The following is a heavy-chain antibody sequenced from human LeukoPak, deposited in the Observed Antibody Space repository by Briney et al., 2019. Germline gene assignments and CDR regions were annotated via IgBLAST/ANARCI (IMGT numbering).Heavy chain of an antibody. CDR3: ARDLGYRVPGWFDP. J-gene: IGHJ5*02. V-gene: IGHV4-34*09. D-gene: IGHD3-16*02. Sequence: SETLSLTCAVYGGSFSGYYWSWIRQPPGNGLEWIGEINHSGSTYYSPSLKSRVTISADTSKNQFSLKLSSVTAADTAVYYCARDLGYRVPGWFDPWGQGTLVTVSS. CDR1: GGSFSGYY. CDR2: INHSGST.